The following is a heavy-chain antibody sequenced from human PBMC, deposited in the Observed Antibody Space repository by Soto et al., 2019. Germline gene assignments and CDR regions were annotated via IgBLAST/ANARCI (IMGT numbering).Heavy chain of an antibody. V-gene: IGHV3-23*01. CDR1: GFTFSSYA. D-gene: IGHD4-17*01. CDR2: ISGSGGSA. J-gene: IGHJ6*02. Sequence: PGGSLRLSCAASGFTFSSYAMSWVRQAPGRGLEWVSTISGSGGSAYFADSVKGRFTISRDNSKNTLYLQMNSLRAEDTAVYYCARVSQRTATTRNYYYGMDVWGQGTTVTVSS. CDR3: ARVSQRTATTRNYYYGMDV.